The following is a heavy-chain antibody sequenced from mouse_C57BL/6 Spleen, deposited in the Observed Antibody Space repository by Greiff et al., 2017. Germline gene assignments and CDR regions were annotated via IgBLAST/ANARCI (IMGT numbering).Heavy chain of an antibody. D-gene: IGHD1-1*01. V-gene: IGHV1-47*01. CDR3: ARGATVAYWYFDV. CDR2: FHPYNDDT. J-gene: IGHJ1*03. CDR1: GYTFTTYP. Sequence: VKLVESGAELVKPGASVKMSCKASGYTFTTYPIEWMKQNHGKSLEWIGNFHPYNDDTKYNEKFKGKATLTVEKSSSTVYLELSRLTSDDSAVYYCARGATVAYWYFDVWGTGTTVTVSS.